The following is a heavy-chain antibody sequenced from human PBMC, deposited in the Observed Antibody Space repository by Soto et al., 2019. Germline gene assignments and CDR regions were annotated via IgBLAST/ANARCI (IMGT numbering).Heavy chain of an antibody. CDR1: VFTFGSYW. CDR3: ARETIAASAWFDT. Sequence: GGSPRLSCAAAVFTFGSYWMHWVRQGPGKGLVWVSRINSDGSSTSYADSVKGRFTISRDNAKNTLYLQMNSLRAEDTAVYYCARETIAASAWFDTWGQGAVLTVSS. CDR2: INSDGSST. D-gene: IGHD6-25*01. V-gene: IGHV3-74*01. J-gene: IGHJ5*01.